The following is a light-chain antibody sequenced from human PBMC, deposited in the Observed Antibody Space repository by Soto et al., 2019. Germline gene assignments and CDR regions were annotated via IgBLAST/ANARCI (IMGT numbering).Light chain of an antibody. V-gene: IGLV2-14*03. J-gene: IGLJ1*01. CDR2: DVS. Sequence: QSALTQPASVSGSPGQSIAISCTGVRTDVADGYDYVSWYQQHPGQAPQLIIYDVSNRPSGVSDRFSGSKSGNTASLTISGLQAEDEAEYYGTSYTSSTPFYVFRTGTKVTVL. CDR1: RTDVADGYDY. CDR3: TSYTSSTPFYV.